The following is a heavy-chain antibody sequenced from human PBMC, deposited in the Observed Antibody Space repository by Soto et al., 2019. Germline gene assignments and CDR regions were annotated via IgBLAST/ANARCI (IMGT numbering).Heavy chain of an antibody. CDR1: GFTFSTYA. CDR3: AKDRPNCYGPESYYKAGCNY. CDR2: ITGSGGIT. V-gene: IGHV3-23*01. Sequence: EVQLLESGGGLVQPGGSLRLSCAASGFTFSTYAMSWVRQAPGKGLTWVSSITGSGGITYSADSVQGRFTISRDNYKNTLYLPLNTLSAQDTAVDYCAKDRPNCYGPESYYKAGCNYCGQGTLVIVSS. J-gene: IGHJ4*02. D-gene: IGHD3-10*01.